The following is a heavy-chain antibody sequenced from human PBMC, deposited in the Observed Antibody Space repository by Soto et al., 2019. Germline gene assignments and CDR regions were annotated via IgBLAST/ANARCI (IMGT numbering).Heavy chain of an antibody. J-gene: IGHJ6*03. CDR1: GFTFSDYY. CDR2: ISSSVSTI. D-gene: IGHD3-3*01. Sequence: QVQLGESGGGLVKPGGSLRLSCAASGFTFSDYYMSWIRQAPGKGLEWVSYISSSVSTIYYADSVTGRCTISRDNAKNSLYLQMNSLRAEDTDVYYCARDRPTYYDFWTGYYTHYYYYMDVWGKGTTVTVSS. CDR3: ARDRPTYYDFWTGYYTHYYYYMDV. V-gene: IGHV3-11*01.